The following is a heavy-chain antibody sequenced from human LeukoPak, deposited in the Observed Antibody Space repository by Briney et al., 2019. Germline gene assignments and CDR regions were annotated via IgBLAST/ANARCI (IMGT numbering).Heavy chain of an antibody. Sequence: SETLSLTCTASGGSISSSSHYWGWIRQPPGKGLEWIASIYKTGSTFYNPSLKSRVTISVDTSKNQFSLNLRSVTAADTAVYYCARDSPPGSSSWYGLDYWGQGTLVTVSS. D-gene: IGHD6-13*01. CDR1: GGSISSSSHY. CDR3: ARDSPPGSSSWYGLDY. V-gene: IGHV4-39*02. CDR2: IYKTGST. J-gene: IGHJ4*02.